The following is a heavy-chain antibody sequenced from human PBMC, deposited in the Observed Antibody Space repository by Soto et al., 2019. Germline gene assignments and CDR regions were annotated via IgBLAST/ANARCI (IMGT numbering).Heavy chain of an antibody. D-gene: IGHD2-15*01. CDR2: INPNSGDT. CDR3: GSPRSGPSPDVGH. CDR1: GGTFSSYA. Sequence: GASVKVSCKASGGTFSSYAISWVRRAPGQGLEWMGSINPNSGDTNYAQNFQGRVTMTRDTSISTAYMEVSSLTSGDTAVYYCGSPRSGPSPDVGHWGHGTVVTVSS. V-gene: IGHV1-2*02. J-gene: IGHJ4*01.